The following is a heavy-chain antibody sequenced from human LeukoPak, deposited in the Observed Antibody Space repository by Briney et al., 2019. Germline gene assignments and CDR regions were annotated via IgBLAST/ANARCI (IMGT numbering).Heavy chain of an antibody. J-gene: IGHJ4*02. Sequence: NPSETLSLTCAVYGGSFSGYYWSWIRQPPGKGLEWIGEINHSGSTNYNPSLKSRVTISVDTSKNQFSLKLSSVTAADTAVYYCARYYSGSYNGYYFDYWGQGTLVTVSS. CDR3: ARYYSGSYNGYYFDY. CDR2: INHSGST. V-gene: IGHV4-34*01. D-gene: IGHD1-26*01. CDR1: GGSFSGYY.